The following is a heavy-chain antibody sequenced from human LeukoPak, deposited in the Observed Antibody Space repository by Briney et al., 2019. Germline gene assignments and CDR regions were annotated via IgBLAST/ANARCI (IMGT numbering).Heavy chain of an antibody. CDR2: IYSGGTT. D-gene: IGHD2-15*01. Sequence: GGSLRLSCAASGFTVSSNYMSWVRQAPGKGLEWVSVIYSGGTTYYADSVKGRFTISRDNSKNTLHLQMNSLRAEDTAVYYCARDRVVVAATPGGYYGMDVWGQGTTVTVSS. CDR3: ARDRVVVAATPGGYYGMDV. V-gene: IGHV3-66*01. CDR1: GFTVSSNY. J-gene: IGHJ6*02.